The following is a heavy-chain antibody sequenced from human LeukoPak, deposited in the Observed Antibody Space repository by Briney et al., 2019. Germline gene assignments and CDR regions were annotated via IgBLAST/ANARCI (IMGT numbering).Heavy chain of an antibody. CDR1: GGAFSSYA. CDR2: IIPIFGTA. V-gene: IGHV1-69*13. J-gene: IGHJ6*02. CDR3: ARSRSGWDDDYYYYGMDV. D-gene: IGHD6-19*01. Sequence: SVKVSCKASGGAFSSYAISWVRQAPGQGLEWMGGIIPIFGTANYAQKFQGRVTITADESTSTAYMELSSLRSEDTAVYYCARSRSGWDDDYYYYGMDVWGQGTTVTVSS.